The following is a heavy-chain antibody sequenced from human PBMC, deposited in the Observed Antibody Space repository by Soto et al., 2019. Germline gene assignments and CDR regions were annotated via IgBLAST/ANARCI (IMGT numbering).Heavy chain of an antibody. CDR1: GGSFSGYY. Sequence: SETLSLTCAVYGGSFSGYYWSWIRQPPGKGLEWIGEINHSGSTNYNPFLKSRVTISVDTSKNQFSLKLSSVTAADTAVYYCAREGYCSGGSCYSRTLDYWGQGTLVTVSS. CDR3: AREGYCSGGSCYSRTLDY. D-gene: IGHD2-15*01. V-gene: IGHV4-34*01. J-gene: IGHJ4*02. CDR2: INHSGST.